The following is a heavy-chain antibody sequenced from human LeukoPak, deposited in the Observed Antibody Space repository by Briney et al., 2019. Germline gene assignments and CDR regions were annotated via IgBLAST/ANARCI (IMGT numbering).Heavy chain of an antibody. CDR3: AHPSTPDYGGLDY. D-gene: IGHD4-17*01. CDR1: GFTFRLYV. J-gene: IGHJ4*02. Sequence: PGGSQRLSCAASGFTFRLYVMTWVRQAPGKGPEWVSAITGSGGSIYYADSVRGRFTISRDNSKNTLYLQMSSLRAEDTAIYYCAHPSTPDYGGLDYWGQGTLVTVSS. CDR2: ITGSGGSI. V-gene: IGHV3-23*01.